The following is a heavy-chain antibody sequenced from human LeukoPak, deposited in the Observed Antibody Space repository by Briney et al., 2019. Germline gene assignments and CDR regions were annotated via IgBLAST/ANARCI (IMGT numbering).Heavy chain of an antibody. V-gene: IGHV4-59*01. CDR1: RGSISGYS. Sequence: SETLSLTCTVSRGSISGYSCSWVRQSPGGGLGWIGYIYYSGDTAYNPSLRSRVTLSVDTSKNQFSLQLRSVTTADTAVYYCVRGPYGASISKWFDPWGQGTQVIVSP. D-gene: IGHD4/OR15-4a*01. CDR3: VRGPYGASISKWFDP. J-gene: IGHJ5*02. CDR2: IYYSGDT.